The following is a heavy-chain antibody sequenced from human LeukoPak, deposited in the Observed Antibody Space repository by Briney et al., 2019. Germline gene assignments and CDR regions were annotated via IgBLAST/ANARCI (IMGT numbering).Heavy chain of an antibody. CDR1: GFNFQYVW. Sequence: GGSLRLSCAASGFNFQYVWMNWVRQAPGKGLEWVGRIRTKIDGETRDYRAPVKGRFIISRDDSKTTLYLQMNGLKTEDSAVYYCTTERNWELLRPYGLDIWGQGTTVTVSS. D-gene: IGHD7-27*01. J-gene: IGHJ6*02. CDR2: IRTKIDGETR. CDR3: TTERNWELLRPYGLDI. V-gene: IGHV3-15*01.